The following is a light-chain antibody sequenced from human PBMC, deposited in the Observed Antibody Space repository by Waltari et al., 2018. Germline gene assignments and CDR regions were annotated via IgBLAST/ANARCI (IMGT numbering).Light chain of an antibody. CDR3: AAWDDSLNGHHV. CDR1: SSNFGSNF. Sequence: QSVLTQPPSASGTPGQRVTISCSGSSSNFGSNFVNWYQQLPGAAPKLLIYSNGQRPSGVPERFSGSKSGTSASLASSGIQSEDGADYYCAAWDDSLNGHHVFGTGTKVTVL. V-gene: IGLV1-44*01. CDR2: SNG. J-gene: IGLJ1*01.